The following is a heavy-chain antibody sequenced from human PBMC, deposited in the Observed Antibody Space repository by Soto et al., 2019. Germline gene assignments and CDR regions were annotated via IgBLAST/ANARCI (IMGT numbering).Heavy chain of an antibody. CDR1: GFTFSASG. J-gene: IGHJ6*02. Sequence: QVQLVESGGGVVQPGRSLRLSCAASGFTFSASGMHWVRQAPGKGLEWVAVIWDAGTNKYYADSVKGRFTISRDNSKNTLFLQINSLRAEDTAVYYCARGRGYGMDVWGQGTTVTVSS. V-gene: IGHV3-33*01. CDR3: ARGRGYGMDV. CDR2: IWDAGTNK.